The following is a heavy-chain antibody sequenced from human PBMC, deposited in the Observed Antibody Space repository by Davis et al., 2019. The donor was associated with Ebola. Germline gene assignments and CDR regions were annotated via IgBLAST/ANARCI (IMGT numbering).Heavy chain of an antibody. Sequence: GSLRLSCAVYGGSFSGYYWSWIRQPPGKGLEWIGEINHSGSTNYNPSLKSRVTISVDTSKNQFSLKLSSVTAADTAVYYCARHEWLSNWFDPWGQGTLVTVSS. D-gene: IGHD5-12*01. J-gene: IGHJ5*02. CDR1: GGSFSGYY. CDR2: INHSGST. CDR3: ARHEWLSNWFDP. V-gene: IGHV4-34*01.